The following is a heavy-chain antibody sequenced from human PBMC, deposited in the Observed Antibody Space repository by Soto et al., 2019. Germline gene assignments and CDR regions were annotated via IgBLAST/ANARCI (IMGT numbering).Heavy chain of an antibody. CDR1: GFSINGYA. Sequence: EVQLLESGGDLAQPGGSLQLACAASGFSINGYAMSWVRQAPGKGLEWVSTFRNSDTYYSGSVRGRLSISRDEAKNTLYLNLHNLRVEDTAVYYCAKDRGGGGYPLFDSWGQGTLVTVSS. CDR3: AKDRGGGGYPLFDS. J-gene: IGHJ4*02. V-gene: IGHV3-23*01. CDR2: FRNSDT. D-gene: IGHD2-15*01.